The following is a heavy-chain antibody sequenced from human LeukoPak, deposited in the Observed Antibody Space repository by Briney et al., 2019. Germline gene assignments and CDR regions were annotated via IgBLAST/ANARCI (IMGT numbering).Heavy chain of an antibody. CDR1: GFSFSSYW. Sequence: GGSLRLSCATSGFSFSSYWMNWVRQAPGKGLECVANIRPDGNFQDYVDSVKGRFSISRDNAKNTLYLQMNSLRAEDTGVYYCARGVGATPAHYDYWGQGTRVTVSS. CDR2: IRPDGNFQ. CDR3: ARGVGATPAHYDY. J-gene: IGHJ4*02. V-gene: IGHV3-7*01. D-gene: IGHD2-15*01.